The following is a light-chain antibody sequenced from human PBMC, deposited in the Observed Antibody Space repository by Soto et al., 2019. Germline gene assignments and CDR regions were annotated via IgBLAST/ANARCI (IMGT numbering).Light chain of an antibody. CDR3: QQYNSYSAWT. V-gene: IGKV1-5*01. CDR2: DAS. J-gene: IGKJ1*01. Sequence: DIQMTQSPSTLSAYIGDRVTITCRASQSISSWLAWYQQKPGKAPKLLIYDASSLESGVPSRFSGSGSGTEFTLTISSLQPDDFATYYCQQYNSYSAWTFGQGTNVDI. CDR1: QSISSW.